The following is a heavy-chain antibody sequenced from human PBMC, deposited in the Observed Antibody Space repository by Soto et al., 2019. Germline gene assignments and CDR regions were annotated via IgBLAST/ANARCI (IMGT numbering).Heavy chain of an antibody. D-gene: IGHD6-13*01. CDR1: GFTFSSYA. V-gene: IGHV3-23*01. Sequence: EVPLLESGGGLVQPGGSLRLSCAASGFTFSSYAMSWVRQAPGKGLEWVSAISGSGGSTYYADSVKGRFTISRDNSKNTLYLQMNSLRAEDTAVYYCANLPGIAAAGTAAFDIWGQGTMVTVSS. CDR3: ANLPGIAAAGTAAFDI. CDR2: ISGSGGST. J-gene: IGHJ3*02.